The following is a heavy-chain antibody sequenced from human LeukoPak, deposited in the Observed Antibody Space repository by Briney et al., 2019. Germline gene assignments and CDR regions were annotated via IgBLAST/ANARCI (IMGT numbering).Heavy chain of an antibody. J-gene: IGHJ4*02. CDR1: GGSISYYY. CDR2: IYYSGST. V-gene: IGHV4-59*01. CDR3: ARMKGDY. Sequence: PSETLSLTCTVSGGSISYYYWSWIRQPPGKGLEWIGYIYYSGSTNYNPSLKSRVTISVDKSKNQFSLKLRSVTAADTAVYYCARMKGDYWGQGTLVTVSS.